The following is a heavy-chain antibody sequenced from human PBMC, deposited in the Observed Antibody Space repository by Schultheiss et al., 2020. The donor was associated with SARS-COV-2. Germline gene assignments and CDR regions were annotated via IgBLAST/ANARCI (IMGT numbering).Heavy chain of an antibody. D-gene: IGHD5-18*01. CDR3: ARVSGYSSNYYYYYGMDV. Sequence: GGSLRLSCAASGFTFSSYSMNWVRQAPGKGLEWVSAISGSGGSTYYADSVKGRFTISRDNAKNSLYLQMNSLRAEDTAVYYCARVSGYSSNYYYYYGMDVWGQGTTVTVSS. V-gene: IGHV3-21*01. J-gene: IGHJ6*02. CDR2: ISGSGGST. CDR1: GFTFSSYS.